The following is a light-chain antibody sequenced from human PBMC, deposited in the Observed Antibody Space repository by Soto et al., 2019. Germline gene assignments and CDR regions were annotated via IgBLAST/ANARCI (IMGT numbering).Light chain of an antibody. CDR2: GAS. V-gene: IGKV3-20*01. J-gene: IGKJ1*01. CDR3: QQYGSSPST. CDR1: QSVSSSY. Sequence: EIVLTQSPGTLSLSPGERATLSCRASQSVSSSYLAWYQQKPGQAPRLLIYGASSRATGIPARFSGSGSGTAFTLTISSLEPEDFAVYYCQQYGSSPSTFGQGTKVEIK.